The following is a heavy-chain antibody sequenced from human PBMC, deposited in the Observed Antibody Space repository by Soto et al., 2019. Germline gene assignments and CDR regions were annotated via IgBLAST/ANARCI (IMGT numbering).Heavy chain of an antibody. CDR2: IGTTGDA. V-gene: IGHV3-13*01. CDR3: AGGRSGWYAEFDF. Sequence: EVQLVESGGGLVQPGGSLRLSCAASGFTFSSYDMHWVRQTAGKGLEWVAAIGTTGDAYYPGSATGRFTISRENAKNSWYLQMNNLRVGDTAVYFCAGGRSGWYAEFDFWGQGTQVTVSS. D-gene: IGHD6-19*01. CDR1: GFTFSSYD. J-gene: IGHJ4*02.